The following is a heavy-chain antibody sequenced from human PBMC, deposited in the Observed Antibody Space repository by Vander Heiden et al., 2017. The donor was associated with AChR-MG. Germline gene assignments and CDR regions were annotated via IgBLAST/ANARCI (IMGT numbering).Heavy chain of an antibody. J-gene: IGHJ5*02. V-gene: IGHV1-18*01. CDR2: FSAYSGNT. Sequence: QVQLVQSGAEVKKPGASAKVPCKASGYTFTSYGISWVRQAPGQGLEWVGWFSAYSGNTSYAQKLQGKVTMTTDTSTSTAYMELRILRSGDTAVYYCARGDVVGSWYSIGWFDPWGQGTLVTVSS. CDR1: GYTFTSYG. D-gene: IGHD6-13*01. CDR3: ARGDVVGSWYSIGWFDP.